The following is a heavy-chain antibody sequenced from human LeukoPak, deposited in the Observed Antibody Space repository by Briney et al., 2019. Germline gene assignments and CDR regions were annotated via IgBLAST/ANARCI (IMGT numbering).Heavy chain of an antibody. Sequence: QPGGSLRLSCAASEFTFSNYDMHWVRQAAGKGLEWVSTIDTAGNTWYHDSVKGRFTTCRENSKNSLNLQMNSLRVGDTAVYYCARAKMPGIQTAGRVNYFDSWGQGNLVTVSS. V-gene: IGHV3-13*01. CDR1: EFTFSNYD. CDR3: ARAKMPGIQTAGRVNYFDS. CDR2: IDTAGNT. J-gene: IGHJ4*02. D-gene: IGHD6-13*01.